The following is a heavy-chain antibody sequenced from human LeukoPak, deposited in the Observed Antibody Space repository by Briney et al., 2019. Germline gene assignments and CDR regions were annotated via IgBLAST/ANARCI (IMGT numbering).Heavy chain of an antibody. V-gene: IGHV4-34*01. CDR3: ARGRLYYFDY. CDR1: SGSFSGYY. D-gene: IGHD2/OR15-2a*01. J-gene: IGHJ4*02. Sequence: SETLSLTCAVYSGSFSGYYWSWIRQPPGKGLEWIGEINHSGSTNYNPSLKSRVTISVDTSKNQFSLKLSSVTAADTAVYYCARGRLYYFDYWGQGTLVTVSS. CDR2: INHSGST.